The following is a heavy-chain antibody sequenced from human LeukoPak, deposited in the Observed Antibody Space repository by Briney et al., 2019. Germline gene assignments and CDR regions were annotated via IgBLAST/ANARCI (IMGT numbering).Heavy chain of an antibody. CDR3: ARDYGATSPNWFDP. D-gene: IGHD4/OR15-4a*01. V-gene: IGHV1-18*01. CDR2: ISAYNGNT. J-gene: IGHJ5*02. CDR1: GGTFSSYA. Sequence: GASVKVSCKASGGTFSSYAISWVRQAPGQGLEWKGWISAYNGNTNYAQKLQGRVTMTTDTSTSTAYMELRSLRSDDTAVYYCARDYGATSPNWFDPWGQGTLVTVSS.